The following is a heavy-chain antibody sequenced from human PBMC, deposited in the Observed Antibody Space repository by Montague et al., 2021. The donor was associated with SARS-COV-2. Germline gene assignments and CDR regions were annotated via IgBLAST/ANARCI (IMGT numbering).Heavy chain of an antibody. D-gene: IGHD3-9*01. CDR1: GFTFSSYS. CDR2: ISSSSYI. V-gene: IGHV3-21*01. J-gene: IGHJ4*02. Sequence: SLRLSCAASGFTFSSYSMNWVRQAPGKGLEWVSSISSSSYIYYADSVKGRFTISRDNAKNSLYLQMNSLRAEDTAVYYCARDMYYDILTSYYTYWGQGTLVTVSS. CDR3: ARDMYYDILTSYYTY.